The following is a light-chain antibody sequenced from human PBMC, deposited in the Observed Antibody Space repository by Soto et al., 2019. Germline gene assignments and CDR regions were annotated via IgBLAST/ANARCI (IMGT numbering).Light chain of an antibody. V-gene: IGKV1-33*01. CDR3: QQYLILPPT. CDR1: QGINNF. J-gene: IGKJ4*01. Sequence: DIQMTQSPSSLSVSVGDRVIITCQASQGINNFLNWYQQKPGKAPKLLIYAASYLHSGVPSRFSGSGSGTAFSLIINSLQPEDIATYSCQQYLILPPTFGGGTQVEIK. CDR2: AAS.